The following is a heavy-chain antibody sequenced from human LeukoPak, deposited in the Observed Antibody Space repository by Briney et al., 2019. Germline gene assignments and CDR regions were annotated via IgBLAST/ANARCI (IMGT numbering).Heavy chain of an antibody. D-gene: IGHD2-2*01. V-gene: IGHV3-7*01. CDR3: ARDPFCSSTSCYH. Sequence: GGSLRLSCVASGFTFSNYAMNWVRQAPGKGLEWVANIKQDGSEKYYVDSVKGRFTISRDNAKNSLYLQMNSLRAEDTAVYYCARDPFCSSTSCYHWGQGTLVTVSS. J-gene: IGHJ4*02. CDR1: GFTFSNYA. CDR2: IKQDGSEK.